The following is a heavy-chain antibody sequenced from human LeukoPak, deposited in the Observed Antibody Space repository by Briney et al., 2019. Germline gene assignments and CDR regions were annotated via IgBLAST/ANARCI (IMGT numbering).Heavy chain of an antibody. D-gene: IGHD3-22*01. J-gene: IGHJ3*02. CDR2: INPNSGGT. V-gene: IGHV1-2*02. CDR1: GYTFTGYF. CDR3: ARAGVWDYSDSSGYHNAAFDI. Sequence: ASVKVSCKASGYTFTGYFMHWVRQAPGQGLEWMGWINPNSGGTTYAQKFQGRVAMTRDTSISTAYMDLSRLRSDDTAVYYCARAGVWDYSDSSGYHNAAFDIWGQGTMVTVSS.